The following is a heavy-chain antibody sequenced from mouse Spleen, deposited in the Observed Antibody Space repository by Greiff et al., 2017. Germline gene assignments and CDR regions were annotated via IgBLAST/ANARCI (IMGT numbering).Heavy chain of an antibody. J-gene: IGHJ1*01. CDR2: IDPEDGET. CDR3: ARGDFGGYFDV. CDR1: GFNFKNYY. D-gene: IGHD3-1*01. V-gene: IGHV14-2*01. Sequence: VQLQQSGAELVKPGASVKLSCTASGFNFKNYYMHWVKQRTEQGLEWIGRIDPEDGETKSAAKFQGKATITAETSSNTAYLQLSSLTSEDTAVYYCARGDFGGYFDVWGAGTTVTGSS.